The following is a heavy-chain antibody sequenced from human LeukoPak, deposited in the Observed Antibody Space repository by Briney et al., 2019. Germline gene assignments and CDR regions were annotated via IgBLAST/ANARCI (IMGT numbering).Heavy chain of an antibody. D-gene: IGHD3-3*01. CDR1: GYTFTSYG. J-gene: IGHJ4*02. V-gene: IGHV1-18*01. CDR2: ISAYNGNT. CDR3: ARAQTPIFGVVISHYFDC. Sequence: ASVKVSCKASGYTFTSYGISWVRPAPGQGLEWMGWISAYNGNTNYAQKLQGRVTMTTDTSTSTAYMELRSLRSDDTAVYYCARAQTPIFGVVISHYFDCWGQGTLVTVSS.